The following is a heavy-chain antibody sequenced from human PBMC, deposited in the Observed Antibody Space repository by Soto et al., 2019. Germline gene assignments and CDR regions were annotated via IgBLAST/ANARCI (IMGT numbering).Heavy chain of an antibody. CDR3: TTDSYINMPIVRFDY. J-gene: IGHJ4*01. V-gene: IGHV3-15*07. CDR1: GFIFSNAW. Sequence: GGSLRLSCAASGFIFSNAWINWVRQAPGKGLEWVGRIKSKADGGTTDFAAPVKGRFAISRDDSKNMMYMEMSSLRTEDTAVYYCTTDSYINMPIVRFDYRGQGTLVTVSS. D-gene: IGHD2-2*01. CDR2: IKSKADGGTT.